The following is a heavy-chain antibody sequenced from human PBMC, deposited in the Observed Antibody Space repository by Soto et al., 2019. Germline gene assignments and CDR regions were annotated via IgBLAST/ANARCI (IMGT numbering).Heavy chain of an antibody. CDR3: ARTDGYEIEY. J-gene: IGHJ4*02. D-gene: IGHD2-21*01. CDR2: IYPGDSDT. Sequence: PGESLKISCQGSGYSFVSYWIAWVRQMPGKGLEWMGSIYPGDSDTTESPSFQGQVTMSVEKSITTVYLRWSSLKASDTAMYYCARTDGYEIEYWGQGTLVTVSS. V-gene: IGHV5-51*01. CDR1: GYSFVSYW.